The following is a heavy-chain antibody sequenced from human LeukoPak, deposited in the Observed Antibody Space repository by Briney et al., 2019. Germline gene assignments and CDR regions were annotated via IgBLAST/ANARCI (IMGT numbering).Heavy chain of an antibody. V-gene: IGHV5-51*01. CDR2: IYPGDSDT. D-gene: IGHD2-2*01. J-gene: IGHJ4*02. CDR3: ARQYCSSTSCYDG. Sequence: GESLKISCKGSGYSFTSYWIAWVRQMPGKGLEWMGIIYPGDSDTRYSPSFQGQVTISADKFISTAYLQWSSLKASDTAMYYCARQYCSSTSCYDGWGQGTLVTVSS. CDR1: GYSFTSYW.